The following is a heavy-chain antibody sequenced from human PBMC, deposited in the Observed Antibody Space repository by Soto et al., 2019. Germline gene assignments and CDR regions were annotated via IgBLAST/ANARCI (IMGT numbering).Heavy chain of an antibody. J-gene: IGHJ6*02. V-gene: IGHV1-3*01. D-gene: IGHD1-1*01. CDR2: INGGNGNT. CDR1: GYSFTTYA. Sequence: QVQVLQSGAEVKKPGASVKVSCKASGYSFTTYAMHWVRQAPGHRLEWMAWINGGNGNTKYSQKFQDRVTITRDTSASIAYMELSSLRSEDTAVYYCARGKGMEENYYYHGMDVWGQGTTVTVSS. CDR3: ARGKGMEENYYYHGMDV.